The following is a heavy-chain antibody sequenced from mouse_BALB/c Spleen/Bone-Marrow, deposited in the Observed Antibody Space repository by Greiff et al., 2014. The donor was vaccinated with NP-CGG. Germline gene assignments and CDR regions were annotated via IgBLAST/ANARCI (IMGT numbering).Heavy chain of an antibody. CDR1: GFNIKDTY. Sequence: VKLVESGAELVKPGASVKLSCTASGFNIKDTYMHWVKQRPEQGLEWIGRIDRANGNTKYDPKFQGKATITADTSSNTAYLQLSSLTSEDTAVYYCATMITDWYFDVWGAGTTVTVSS. J-gene: IGHJ1*01. CDR2: IDRANGNT. CDR3: ATMITDWYFDV. V-gene: IGHV14-3*02. D-gene: IGHD2-4*01.